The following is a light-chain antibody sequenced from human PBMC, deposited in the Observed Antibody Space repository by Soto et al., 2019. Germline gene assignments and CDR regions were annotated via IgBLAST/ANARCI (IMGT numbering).Light chain of an antibody. CDR2: DAS. V-gene: IGKV3-11*01. J-gene: IGKJ4*01. Sequence: EIFLTQSPDALSLSPGERATLTCRASQSVTNYIAWYQQRPGQAPRLLIYDASSRAAGIPDRFSGSGSGTDFTLTISRLESEDSAVYYCQQRSNWPLTFGGGTKVDIK. CDR1: QSVTNY. CDR3: QQRSNWPLT.